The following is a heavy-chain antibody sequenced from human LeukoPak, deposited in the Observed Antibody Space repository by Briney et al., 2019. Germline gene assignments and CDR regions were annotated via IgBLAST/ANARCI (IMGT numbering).Heavy chain of an antibody. D-gene: IGHD3-22*01. Sequence: GGSLRLSCAASGFTFSSYGMHWVRQAPGKGLEWVAVIWYDGSNKCYADSVKGRFTISRDNSKNTLYLQMNSLRAEDTAVYYCARDGGYYDSSGYLDYWGQGTLVTVSS. CDR3: ARDGGYYDSSGYLDY. CDR2: IWYDGSNK. J-gene: IGHJ4*02. CDR1: GFTFSSYG. V-gene: IGHV3-33*01.